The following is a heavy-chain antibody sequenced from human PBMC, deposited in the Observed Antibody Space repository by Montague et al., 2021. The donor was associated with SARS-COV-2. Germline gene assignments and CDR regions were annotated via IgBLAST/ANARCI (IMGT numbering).Heavy chain of an antibody. Sequence: SLRLSCAVSGFIFSRYGMSWVRQAPGKGLEWILFINIGGDGADYADSVRGRFTIFRDNARNSLFLQMNTLRDEDTAVYYCARDGHRYFDYWGQGTLVTVSS. CDR1: GFIFSRYG. CDR3: ARDGHRYFDY. V-gene: IGHV3-48*02. CDR2: INIGGDGA. J-gene: IGHJ4*02.